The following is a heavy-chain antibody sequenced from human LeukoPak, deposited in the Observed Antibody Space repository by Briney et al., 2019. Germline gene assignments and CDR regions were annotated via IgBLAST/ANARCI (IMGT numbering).Heavy chain of an antibody. V-gene: IGHV1-69*04. CDR3: ARGVLEPENWFDP. D-gene: IGHD1-1*01. CDR1: GGTFSSYA. CDR2: IIPILGIA. J-gene: IGHJ5*02. Sequence: ASVKVSCKASGGTFSSYAISWVRQAPGQGLEWMGRIIPILGIANYAQKFQGRVTITADESTSTAYMELSGLRSEDTAVYYCARGVLEPENWFDPWGQGTLVTVSS.